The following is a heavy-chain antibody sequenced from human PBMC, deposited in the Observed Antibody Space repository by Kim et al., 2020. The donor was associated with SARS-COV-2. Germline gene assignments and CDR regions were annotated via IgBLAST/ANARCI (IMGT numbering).Heavy chain of an antibody. CDR3: TRVSGTTLAFWDAFD. J-gene: IGHJ3*02. D-gene: IGHD1-1*01. CDR2: IRSKVNGYAS. V-gene: IGHV3-73*01. CDR1: GFTFSDSA. Sequence: GGSLRLSCGASGFTFSDSAMHWVRRASGKGLEWLGRIRSKVNGYASAYSASVRGRFTISRDDSRNTAYLQMNSLKTEDTADYYCTRVSGTTLAFWDAFD.